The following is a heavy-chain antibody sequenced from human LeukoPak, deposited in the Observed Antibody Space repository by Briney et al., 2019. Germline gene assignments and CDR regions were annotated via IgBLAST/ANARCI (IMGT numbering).Heavy chain of an antibody. V-gene: IGHV3-23*01. Sequence: GGSLRLSCAASGFTFSSYAMSWVRQAPGKGLDWVSAISGSGGSTYYADSVKGRFTISRDNSKNTLYLQMNSLRAEDTAVYYCAKDRGFLEWLPYWGQGTLVTVSS. CDR3: AKDRGFLEWLPY. J-gene: IGHJ4*02. D-gene: IGHD3-3*01. CDR2: ISGSGGST. CDR1: GFTFSSYA.